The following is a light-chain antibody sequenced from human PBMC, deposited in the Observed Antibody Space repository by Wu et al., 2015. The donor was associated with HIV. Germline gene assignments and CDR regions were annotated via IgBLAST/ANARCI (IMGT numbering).Light chain of an antibody. J-gene: IGKJ2*01. V-gene: IGKV3-15*01. CDR3: QQYNDWRGGVMYT. CDR1: QSISSN. Sequence: EIVMTQSPATLSVSPGERATLSCRASQSISSNLAWYQQKPGQAPRLLIYGASTRATGIPARFSGSGSGTEFTLTISSLQSEDFAVYYCQQYNDWRGGVMYTFGPGDRSWRSN. CDR2: GAS.